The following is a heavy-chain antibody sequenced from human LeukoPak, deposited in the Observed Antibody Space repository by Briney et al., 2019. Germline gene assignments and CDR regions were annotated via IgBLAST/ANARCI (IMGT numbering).Heavy chain of an antibody. CDR2: ISSSGSTI. CDR1: GFTFSDYY. V-gene: IGHV3-11*04. J-gene: IGHJ4*02. D-gene: IGHD3-22*01. CDR3: ARGHDTYYYDSSGYKGDY. Sequence: PEGSLRLSCAASGFTFSDYYMSWIRQAPGKGLKWVSYISSSGSTIYYADSVKGRFTISRDNAKNSLYLQMNSLRAEDTCVYYCARGHDTYYYDSSGYKGDYWGQGTLVTVSS.